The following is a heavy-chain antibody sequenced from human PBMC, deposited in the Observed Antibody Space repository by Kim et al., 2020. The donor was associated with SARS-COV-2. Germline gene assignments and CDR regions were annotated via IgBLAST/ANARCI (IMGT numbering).Heavy chain of an antibody. CDR3: TRVKRTQLWPGNFDY. CDR1: GFTFGDYA. V-gene: IGHV3-49*04. CDR2: IRSKAYGGTT. J-gene: IGHJ4*02. D-gene: IGHD5-18*01. Sequence: GGSLRLSCTASGFTFGDYAMSWVRQAPGKGLEWVGFIRSKAYGGTTEYAASVKGRFTISRDDSKSIAYLQMNSLKTEDTAVYYCTRVKRTQLWPGNFDYWGQGTLVTVSS.